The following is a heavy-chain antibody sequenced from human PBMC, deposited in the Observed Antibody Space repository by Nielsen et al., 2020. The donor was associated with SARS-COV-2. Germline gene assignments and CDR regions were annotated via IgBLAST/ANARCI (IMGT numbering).Heavy chain of an antibody. V-gene: IGHV4-59*08. D-gene: IGHD1-26*01. CDR2: IYYSGST. Sequence: GSLRLSCTVSGGSISSYYWSWIRQPPGKGLEWIGYIYYSGSTNYNPSLKSRVTISVDTSKNQFSLKLSSVTAADTAVYYCARGRWELHLDYWGQGTLVTVSS. J-gene: IGHJ4*02. CDR1: GGSISSYY. CDR3: ARGRWELHLDY.